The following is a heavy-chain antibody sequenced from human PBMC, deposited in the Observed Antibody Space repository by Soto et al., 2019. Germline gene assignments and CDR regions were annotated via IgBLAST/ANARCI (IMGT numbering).Heavy chain of an antibody. D-gene: IGHD6-13*01. CDR3: AKRAAAGTRSYFDY. J-gene: IGHJ4*02. Sequence: GGSLRLCCAASGFTVSSYAMSWVRQAPGKGLEWVSTISGGGDSTFYADSVQGRFTISRDNSKNTLYLQMNSLRAEDTAVYYCAKRAAAGTRSYFDYWGQGTLVTVSS. CDR2: ISGGGDST. CDR1: GFTVSSYA. V-gene: IGHV3-23*01.